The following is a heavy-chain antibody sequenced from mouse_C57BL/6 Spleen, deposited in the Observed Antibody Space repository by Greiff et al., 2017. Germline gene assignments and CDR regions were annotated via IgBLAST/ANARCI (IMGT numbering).Heavy chain of an antibody. Sequence: VQLQQSGAELVKPGASVKLSCTASGFNINDYYMHWVKQRTEQGLEWIGRIDPEDGDTKYDPKFQGKATITADTSSNTAYLQLSSLTSEDTAVYYCARGGSSPLAMDYWGQGTSVTVSS. V-gene: IGHV14-2*01. D-gene: IGHD1-1*01. J-gene: IGHJ4*01. CDR3: ARGGSSPLAMDY. CDR2: IDPEDGDT. CDR1: GFNINDYY.